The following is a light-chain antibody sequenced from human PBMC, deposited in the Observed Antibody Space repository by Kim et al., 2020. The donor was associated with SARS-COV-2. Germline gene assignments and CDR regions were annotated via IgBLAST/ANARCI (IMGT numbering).Light chain of an antibody. CDR2: DAS. CDR1: QSVATY. J-gene: IGKJ5*01. CDR3: QQRGN. V-gene: IGKV3-11*01. Sequence: PGERATLTCRASQSVATYLAWYKQKPGQAPRLLIYDASKRATGIPARFRGSGSGTDFTLTIGTLEPEDSAVYYCQQRGNFGQGTRLEIK.